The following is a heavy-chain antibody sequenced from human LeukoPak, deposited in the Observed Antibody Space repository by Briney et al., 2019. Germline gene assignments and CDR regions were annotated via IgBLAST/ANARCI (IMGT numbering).Heavy chain of an antibody. J-gene: IGHJ4*02. CDR3: ARAVSGRFDY. CDR1: GDSISSYY. V-gene: IGHV4-59*08. Sequence: SETLSLTCTVSGDSISSYYWSWIRQSPEKGLEWIGYIHYTGSTYYNPSLRSRVTISVDTSKNQFSLRLSSVAAADTAIYYCARAVSGRFDYWGQGTLVTVSS. D-gene: IGHD6-19*01. CDR2: IHYTGST.